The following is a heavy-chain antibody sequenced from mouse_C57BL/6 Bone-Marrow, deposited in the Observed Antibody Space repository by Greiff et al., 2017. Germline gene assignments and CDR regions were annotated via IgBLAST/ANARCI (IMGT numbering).Heavy chain of an antibody. J-gene: IGHJ2*01. Sequence: VQLQQPGAELVRPGASVKLSCTASGFNITDDYIHWVKQRPEHGLEWIGWIDPDIGNTDYASKFQGKATLTSDTSSNTAYLQLSSLTSEDTAVYYCSSFGANYFDFWGQGTPLTVAS. V-gene: IGHV14-4*01. CDR3: SSFGANYFDF. D-gene: IGHD1-1*02. CDR2: IDPDIGNT. CDR1: GFNITDDY.